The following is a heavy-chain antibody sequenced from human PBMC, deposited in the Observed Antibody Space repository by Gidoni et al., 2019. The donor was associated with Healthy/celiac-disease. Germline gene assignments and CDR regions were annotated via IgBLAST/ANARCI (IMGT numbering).Heavy chain of an antibody. CDR2: ISGSGGST. CDR3: ARWYYDFWSGYYQAGMDV. J-gene: IGHJ6*02. Sequence: EVQLLASGGGLVQPGGSLRLSCAASGFTFSSYAMSWGRQAPGTGLEWVSAISGSGGSTYYADSVKGRFTISRDNSKNTLYLQMNSLRAEDTAVYYCARWYYDFWSGYYQAGMDVWGQGTTVTVSS. V-gene: IGHV3-23*01. D-gene: IGHD3-3*01. CDR1: GFTFSSYA.